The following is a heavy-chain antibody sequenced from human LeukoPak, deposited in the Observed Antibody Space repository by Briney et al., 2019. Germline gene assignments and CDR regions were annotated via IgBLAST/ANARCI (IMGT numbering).Heavy chain of an antibody. V-gene: IGHV3-66*03. D-gene: IGHD1-26*01. Sequence: GGSLRLSCAASGVTVSNNYISWVRRAPGKGLKWVSVMYSTGITQYGDSVRGRFTISRDNSKNTVYLQMNSLKPEDTAVYYCARDPGGGPTHGYWGQGTLVTVSS. CDR3: ARDPGGGPTHGY. J-gene: IGHJ4*02. CDR2: MYSTGIT. CDR1: GVTVSNNY.